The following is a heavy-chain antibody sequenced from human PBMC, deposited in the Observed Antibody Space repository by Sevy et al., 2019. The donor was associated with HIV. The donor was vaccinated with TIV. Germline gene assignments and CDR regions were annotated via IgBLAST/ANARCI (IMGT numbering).Heavy chain of an antibody. D-gene: IGHD1-26*01. CDR1: GFTFNNYV. Sequence: GGYLRLSCAASGFTFNNYVMNWVRQAPGKGLEWVSAISGSGDSTYYADSVKGRFTISRDNSKNTLYLQMNSLRAEDTAVYCCAKDLFSGIYYFDYWGQGTLVTVSS. CDR3: AKDLFSGIYYFDY. V-gene: IGHV3-23*01. J-gene: IGHJ4*02. CDR2: ISGSGDST.